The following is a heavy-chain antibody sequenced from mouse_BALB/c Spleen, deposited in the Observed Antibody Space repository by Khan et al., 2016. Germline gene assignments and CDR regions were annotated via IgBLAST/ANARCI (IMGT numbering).Heavy chain of an antibody. D-gene: IGHD4-1*01. V-gene: IGHV3-2*02. CDR2: ISYSGST. CDR3: ATNWGYWYFDV. J-gene: IGHJ1*01. CDR1: GYSITSDYA. Sequence: EVQLQESGPGLVQPSQSLSLTCTVTGYSITSDYAWNWIRQFPGNKLEWMGYISYSGSTSYNPSLKSRISITRDTSKNQFFLQLNSVTTEDTATYYCATNWGYWYFDVWGAGTTVTVSS.